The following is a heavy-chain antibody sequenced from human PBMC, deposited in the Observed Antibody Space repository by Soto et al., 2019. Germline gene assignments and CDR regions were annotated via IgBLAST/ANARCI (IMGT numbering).Heavy chain of an antibody. Sequence: SSETLSLTCTVSGGSISSYYWSWIRQPPGKGLEWIGYIYYSGSTNYNPSLKSRVTISVDTSKNQFSLKLSSVTAADTAVYYCARLAYSSSHLDFDYWGQGTLVTVSS. D-gene: IGHD6-13*01. J-gene: IGHJ4*02. CDR2: IYYSGST. CDR3: ARLAYSSSHLDFDY. CDR1: GGSISSYY. V-gene: IGHV4-59*08.